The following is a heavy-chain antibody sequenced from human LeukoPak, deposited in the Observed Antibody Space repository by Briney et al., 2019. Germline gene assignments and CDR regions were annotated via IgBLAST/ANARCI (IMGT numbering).Heavy chain of an antibody. CDR1: DGSISSYY. V-gene: IGHV4-4*07. Sequence: PSETLSLTCTASDGSISSYYWSWIRQPAGRGLEWIGRIHTSGSTNYNPSLKSRVTMSVDTSKNQFSLKLSSVTAADTAVYFCARDMAVHPYNWFDPWGQGTLVTVSS. J-gene: IGHJ5*02. D-gene: IGHD6-19*01. CDR2: IHTSGST. CDR3: ARDMAVHPYNWFDP.